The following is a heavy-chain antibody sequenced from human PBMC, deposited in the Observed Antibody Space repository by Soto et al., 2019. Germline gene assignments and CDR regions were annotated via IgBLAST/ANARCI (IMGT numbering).Heavy chain of an antibody. CDR1: GGSFRDFY. CDR3: RLVVPASDY. CDR2: INHSGST. D-gene: IGHD2-2*01. V-gene: IGHV4-34*01. J-gene: IGHJ4*02. Sequence: TSEPMSLTSAVYGGSFRDFYWSWIRQPPGKGLEWIGEINHSGSTNYNPSLKSRVTISVDTSKNQFSLKLSSVTAADTAVYYCRLVVPASDYWGQGTLVTVSS.